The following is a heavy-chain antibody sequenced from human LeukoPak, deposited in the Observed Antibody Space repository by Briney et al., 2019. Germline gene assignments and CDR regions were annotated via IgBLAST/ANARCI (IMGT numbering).Heavy chain of an antibody. V-gene: IGHV3-30*02. Sequence: PGGSLRLSCAASGFTFSSYGMHWVRQAPGKGLEWVAFIRYDGSNKYYADSVKGRFTISRDNSKNTLYLQMNSLRAADTAVYYCAKDMVYSSYYFDYWGQGTLVTVSS. CDR2: IRYDGSNK. J-gene: IGHJ4*02. D-gene: IGHD5-12*01. CDR3: AKDMVYSSYYFDY. CDR1: GFTFSSYG.